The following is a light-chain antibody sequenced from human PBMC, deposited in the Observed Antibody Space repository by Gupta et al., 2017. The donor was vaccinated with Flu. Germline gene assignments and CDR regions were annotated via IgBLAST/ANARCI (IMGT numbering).Light chain of an antibody. Sequence: TTCTGTRGDVGGYDYVSWYQQHPGKAPDLMIFEVSSRPSGISDRFSGSKSGNTASLTISGLLAEDEAYYYCSSYRKGDNVVVFGGGTKVTVL. CDR1: RGDVGGYDY. J-gene: IGLJ2*01. CDR2: EVS. CDR3: SSYRKGDNVVV. V-gene: IGLV2-14*01.